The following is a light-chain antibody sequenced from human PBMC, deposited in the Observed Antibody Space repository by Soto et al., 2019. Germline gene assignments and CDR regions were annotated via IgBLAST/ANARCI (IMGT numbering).Light chain of an antibody. CDR2: EVS. V-gene: IGLV2-8*01. Sequence: QSVLTQPPSASGSPGQSVTISCTGTSSDVGGYNYVSCYQQHPGKAPKLMIYEVSKRPSGVPDRFSGSKSGNTASLTVSGLQVEDEADYYCSSFEASNNLLFGGGTKLTVL. J-gene: IGLJ2*01. CDR3: SSFEASNNLL. CDR1: SSDVGGYNY.